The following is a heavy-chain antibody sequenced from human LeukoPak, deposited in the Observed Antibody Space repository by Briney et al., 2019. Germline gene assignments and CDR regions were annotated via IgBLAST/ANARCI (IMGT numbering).Heavy chain of an antibody. V-gene: IGHV4-39*01. CDR3: ARHVLLWFGERVVGAFDI. J-gene: IGHJ3*02. Sequence: SETLSLTCTVSGGSISSSSYYWGWIRQPPGKGLEWIGSIHYSGSTYYNPSLKSRVTISVDTSKNQFSLKLSSVTAADTAVYYCARHVLLWFGERVVGAFDIWGQGTMVTVSS. D-gene: IGHD3-10*01. CDR1: GGSISSSSYY. CDR2: IHYSGST.